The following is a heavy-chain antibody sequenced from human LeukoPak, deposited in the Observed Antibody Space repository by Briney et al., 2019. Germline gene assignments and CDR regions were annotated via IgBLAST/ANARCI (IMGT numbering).Heavy chain of an antibody. CDR3: ARDKNSGSYNWFDP. V-gene: IGHV4-59*01. D-gene: IGHD6-19*01. CDR2: IYYSGST. J-gene: IGHJ5*02. CDR1: GGSISSYY. Sequence: SETLSLTCTVSGGSISSYYWGWIRQPPGKGLEWIGYIYYSGSTNYNPSLKSRVTISVDTSKNQFSLKLSSVTAADTAVYCCARDKNSGSYNWFDPWGQGTLVTVSS.